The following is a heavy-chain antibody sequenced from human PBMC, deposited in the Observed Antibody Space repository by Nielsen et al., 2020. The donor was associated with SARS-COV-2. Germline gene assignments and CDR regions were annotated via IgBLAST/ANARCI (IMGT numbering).Heavy chain of an antibody. D-gene: IGHD6-13*01. CDR3: ARGSPGSSRGSY. V-gene: IGHV4-39*07. Sequence: SETLSLTCTVSGGSISSSSYYWGWIRQPPGKGLEWIGEINHSGSTNYNPSLKSRVTISVDTSKNQFSLKLSSVTAADTAVYYCARGSPGSSRGSYWGQGTLVTVSS. CDR2: INHSGST. J-gene: IGHJ4*02. CDR1: GGSISSSSYY.